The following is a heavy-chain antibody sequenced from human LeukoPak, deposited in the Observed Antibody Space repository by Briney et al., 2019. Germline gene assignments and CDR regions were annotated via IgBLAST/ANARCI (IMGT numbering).Heavy chain of an antibody. Sequence: GGSLRLSCAASGFTFSSYEMNWVRQAPGKGLEWVSYISSSGSTIYYADSVKGRFTISRDNAKNSLYLQMNSLRAEDTAVYYCAGLDMSVDTAMVWGQGTLVTVSS. CDR2: ISSSGSTI. CDR1: GFTFSSYE. D-gene: IGHD5-18*01. CDR3: AGLDMSVDTAMV. V-gene: IGHV3-48*03. J-gene: IGHJ4*02.